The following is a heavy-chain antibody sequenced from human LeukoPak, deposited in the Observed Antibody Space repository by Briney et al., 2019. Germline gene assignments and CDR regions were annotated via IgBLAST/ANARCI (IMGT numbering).Heavy chain of an antibody. V-gene: IGHV3-23*01. CDR1: GFTFSNYA. Sequence: GGSLRLSCAASGFTFSNYAMTWVRQAPRKGLEWVSTISGSDGSTYYADSVKGRFTISRDNAKNTLYLQMNSLRAEDTAVYYCARGGCGGNSLDYWGQGALITVSS. J-gene: IGHJ4*02. CDR2: ISGSDGST. D-gene: IGHD4-23*01. CDR3: ARGGCGGNSLDY.